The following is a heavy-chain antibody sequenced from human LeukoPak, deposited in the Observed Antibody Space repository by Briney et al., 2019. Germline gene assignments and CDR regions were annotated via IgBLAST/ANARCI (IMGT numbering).Heavy chain of an antibody. CDR3: ARDIVATNFDY. J-gene: IGHJ4*02. CDR1: GFTVSSNY. CDR2: IYSGGST. V-gene: IGHV3-66*01. D-gene: IGHD5-12*01. Sequence: AGGSLRLSRAASGFTVSSNYMSWVRQAPGKGLEWVSVIYSGGSTYYADSVKGRFTISRDNSKNTLYLQMNSLRAEDTAVYYCARDIVATNFDYWGQGTLVTVSS.